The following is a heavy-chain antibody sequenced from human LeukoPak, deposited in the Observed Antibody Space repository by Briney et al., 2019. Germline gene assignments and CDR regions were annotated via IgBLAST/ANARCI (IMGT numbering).Heavy chain of an antibody. CDR1: GFTFSSHS. CDR3: PRVGVGYSYGNGFDS. V-gene: IGHV3-21*01. J-gene: IGHJ4*02. D-gene: IGHD5-18*01. CDR2: ISTSSSYI. Sequence: PGGSLRLSCAASGFTFSSHSMTWVRQAPGKGLEWVSSISTSSSYIYYADSVKGRFTISRDNAKKSLYLQMNSLKAEDTAVYYCPRVGVGYSYGNGFDSWGQGTLVTVSS.